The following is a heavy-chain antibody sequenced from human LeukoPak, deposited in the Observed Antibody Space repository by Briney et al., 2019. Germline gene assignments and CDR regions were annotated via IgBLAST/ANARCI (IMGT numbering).Heavy chain of an antibody. Sequence: SETLSLTCTVSGGSISSYYRSWIRQPPGKGLEWIGYIYYSGSTNYNPSLKSRVTISVDTSKNQFSLKLSSVTAADTAVYYCARGQFWSGYYTWTGQYNWFDPWGQGTLVTVSS. D-gene: IGHD3-3*02. V-gene: IGHV4-59*12. CDR3: ARGQFWSGYYTWTGQYNWFDP. J-gene: IGHJ5*02. CDR1: GGSISSYY. CDR2: IYYSGST.